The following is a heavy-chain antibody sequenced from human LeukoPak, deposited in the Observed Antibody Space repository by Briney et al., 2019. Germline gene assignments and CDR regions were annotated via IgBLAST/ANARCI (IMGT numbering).Heavy chain of an antibody. D-gene: IGHD3-10*01. V-gene: IGHV3-23*01. CDR1: GFTFSNYA. Sequence: PGGSLRLSCAASGFTFSNYAMSWVRQAPGKGLEWVSSINGRGGSTYYADSVKGRFTISRDNAKNSLYLQMNSLRAEDTAVYYCARDLVVRGARPLRYFDYWGQGTLVTVSS. J-gene: IGHJ4*02. CDR3: ARDLVVRGARPLRYFDY. CDR2: INGRGGST.